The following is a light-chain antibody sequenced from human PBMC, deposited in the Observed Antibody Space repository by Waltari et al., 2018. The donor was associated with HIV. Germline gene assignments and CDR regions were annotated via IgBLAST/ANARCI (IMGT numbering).Light chain of an antibody. CDR2: QDS. CDR1: ALGVSY. CDR3: QAGDRGTWV. Sequence: SYELTQPPSVSVSPGQTASITCAGDALGVSYAGWYQQKPGQSPVLVIYQDSKRPSGIPERFSGSNSGNTATLTIRGTQAMDEADYYCQAGDRGTWVFGGGTKLTVL. J-gene: IGLJ3*02. V-gene: IGLV3-1*01.